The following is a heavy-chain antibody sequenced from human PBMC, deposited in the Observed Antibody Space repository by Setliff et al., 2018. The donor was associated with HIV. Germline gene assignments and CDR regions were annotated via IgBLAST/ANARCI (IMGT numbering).Heavy chain of an antibody. CDR3: ARDKKRITIFGVVIEDYMDI. D-gene: IGHD3-3*01. CDR1: GFSRSTTGVG. J-gene: IGHJ6*03. V-gene: IGHV2-70*12. Sequence: SGPTLVNPAQTLTLTCTFSGFSRSTTGVGVGWIRQPPGKALDWLARIDWDDDKYYNSSLKTRLTVSKETSKNQVVHTMTNMDTVDTATYYCARDKKRITIFGVVIEDYMDIWGKGTTVTVSS. CDR2: IDWDDDK.